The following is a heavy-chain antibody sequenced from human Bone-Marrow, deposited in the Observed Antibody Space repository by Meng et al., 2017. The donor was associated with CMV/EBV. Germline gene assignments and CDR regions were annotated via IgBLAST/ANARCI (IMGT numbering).Heavy chain of an antibody. CDR2: ISYDGSNK. CDR1: GFTFSSYA. CDR3: ARGGNFLTWGMDV. J-gene: IGHJ6*02. V-gene: IGHV3-30*04. Sequence: GGSLKISCAASGFTFSSYAMYWVRQAPGKGLEWVAVISYDGSNKYYADSVKGRFTISRDNSKNALYLQMNSLRAEDTAVYYCARGGNFLTWGMDVWGQGTTVTVSS. D-gene: IGHD3-9*01.